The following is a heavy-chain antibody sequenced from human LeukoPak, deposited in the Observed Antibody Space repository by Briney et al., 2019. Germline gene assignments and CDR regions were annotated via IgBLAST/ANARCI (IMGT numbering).Heavy chain of an antibody. J-gene: IGHJ3*02. CDR2: MYSGGGT. D-gene: IGHD3-3*01. CDR1: GFTVSSNY. V-gene: IGHV3-53*01. Sequence: QPGGSLRLSCAASGFTVSSNYMSWVRQAPGTGLEWVSIMYSGGGTYYADSVKGRFNISRDNSKNTLYLQMDSLRAEDTAVYHCAGVIVSGYDDAFDMWGQGTMVT. CDR3: AGVIVSGYDDAFDM.